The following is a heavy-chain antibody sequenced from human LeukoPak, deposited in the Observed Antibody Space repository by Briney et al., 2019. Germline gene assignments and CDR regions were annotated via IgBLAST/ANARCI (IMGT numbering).Heavy chain of an antibody. J-gene: IGHJ3*02. V-gene: IGHV4-39*01. Sequence: SETLSLTCTVSGGSISSSSYYWGWIRPPPGKGLEWIGSIYYSGSTYYNPSLKSRVTISVDTSKNQFSLKLSSVTAADTAVYYCARPDPILLDAFDIWGQGTMVTVSS. CDR1: GGSISSSSYY. CDR2: IYYSGST. CDR3: ARPDPILLDAFDI. D-gene: IGHD1-26*01.